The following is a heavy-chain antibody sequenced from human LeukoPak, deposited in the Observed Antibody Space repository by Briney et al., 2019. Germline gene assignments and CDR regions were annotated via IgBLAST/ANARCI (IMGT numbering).Heavy chain of an antibody. Sequence: ASVTVSCKASGYTFTGYYMHWVRQAPGQGLEWMGWINPNSGGTNYAQKFQGRVTMTRDTSISTAYMELSRLRSDDTAVYYCARDHIAAAGTMDYWGQGTLVTVSS. J-gene: IGHJ4*02. V-gene: IGHV1-2*02. D-gene: IGHD6-13*01. CDR2: INPNSGGT. CDR1: GYTFTGYY. CDR3: ARDHIAAAGTMDY.